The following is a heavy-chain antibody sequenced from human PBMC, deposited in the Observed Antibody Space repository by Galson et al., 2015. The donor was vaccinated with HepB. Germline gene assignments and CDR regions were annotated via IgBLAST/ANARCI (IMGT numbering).Heavy chain of an antibody. Sequence: SGAEVKKPGESLKISCKGSGYTFISNWIGWVRQMPGKGLEWMGIIWPSDSNVRYSPSFQGQVTISADKSISTAYLQWSSLKASDTAMYYCARHTKVRGKYAFDIWGQGTTVTVSS. D-gene: IGHD3-10*01. CDR2: IWPSDSNV. J-gene: IGHJ3*02. CDR1: GYTFISNW. V-gene: IGHV5-51*01. CDR3: ARHTKVRGKYAFDI.